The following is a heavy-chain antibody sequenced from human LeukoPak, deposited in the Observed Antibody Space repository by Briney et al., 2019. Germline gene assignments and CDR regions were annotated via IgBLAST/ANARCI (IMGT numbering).Heavy chain of an antibody. J-gene: IGHJ4*02. CDR1: GFTFSDYY. D-gene: IGHD3-3*01. CDR2: IGGSSGYT. V-gene: IGHV3-11*05. Sequence: GGSLRLSCAASGFTFSDYYMSWIRQAPGKGPEWVSYIGGSSGYTNYADSVKGRFTISRDNAKNSLYLKMNSLRAEDTAAYYCARGVVIVGIDYWGQGTLVTVSS. CDR3: ARGVVIVGIDY.